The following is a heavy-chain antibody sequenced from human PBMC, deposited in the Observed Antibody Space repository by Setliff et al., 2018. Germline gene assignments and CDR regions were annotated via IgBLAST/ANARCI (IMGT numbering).Heavy chain of an antibody. CDR3: ARDLYYYGSGSYYGGGGMDV. CDR2: INVSGGSA. D-gene: IGHD3-10*01. V-gene: IGHV1-46*01. CDR1: GYSFIRYY. Sequence: ASVKVSCKTSGYSFIRYYMYWVRQAPGQGLEWMGLINVSGGSASYEQKFQGRVTMTRDTSTSTVYMELSSLRSEDTAVYYCARDLYYYGSGSYYGGGGMDVWGQGTTVTVSS. J-gene: IGHJ6*02.